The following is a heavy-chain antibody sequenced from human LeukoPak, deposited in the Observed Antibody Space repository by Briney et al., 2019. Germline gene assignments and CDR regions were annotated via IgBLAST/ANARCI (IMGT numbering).Heavy chain of an antibody. Sequence: GEALKISCKASGYSFTNYWIGWVRQMPGKGLEWMGIVYPGDSDTRYSPSFQGQVSFSADKSISTAYLQWSSLKASDTAVYYCARRGMRDAYNCADSWGQGTLVTVSS. J-gene: IGHJ4*02. CDR2: VYPGDSDT. CDR1: GYSFTNYW. CDR3: ARRGMRDAYNCADS. D-gene: IGHD5-24*01. V-gene: IGHV5-51*01.